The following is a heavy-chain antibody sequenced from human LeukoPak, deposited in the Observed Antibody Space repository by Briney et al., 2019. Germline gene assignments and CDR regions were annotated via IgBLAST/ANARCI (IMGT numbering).Heavy chain of an antibody. CDR3: ARDGSIAARPGPWSY. D-gene: IGHD6-6*01. Sequence: SETLSLTCTVSGGSISSYYWSWIRQPPGKGLEWIGYIYYSGSTNYNPSLKSRVTISVDTSKNQFSLKLSSVTAADTAVYYCARDGSIAARPGPWSYWGQGTLVTVSS. CDR1: GGSISSYY. J-gene: IGHJ4*02. CDR2: IYYSGST. V-gene: IGHV4-59*12.